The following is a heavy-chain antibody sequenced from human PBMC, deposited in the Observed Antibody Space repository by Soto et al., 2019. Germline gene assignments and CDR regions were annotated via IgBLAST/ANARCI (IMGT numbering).Heavy chain of an antibody. CDR2: ISYDGSNK. Sequence: GGSLRLSCAASGFTFSSYAMHWVRQAPGKGLEWVAVISYDGSNKYYADSVKGRFTISRDNSKNTLYRQMNSLRAEDTAVYYCARDRGSYYYYGMAVWGQGTTVTVSS. V-gene: IGHV3-30-3*01. J-gene: IGHJ6*02. D-gene: IGHD3-10*01. CDR1: GFTFSSYA. CDR3: ARDRGSYYYYGMAV.